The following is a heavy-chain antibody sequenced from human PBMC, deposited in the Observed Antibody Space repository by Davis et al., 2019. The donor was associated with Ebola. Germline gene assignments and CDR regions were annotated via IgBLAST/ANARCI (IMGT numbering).Heavy chain of an antibody. CDR1: EFTFSNFG. D-gene: IGHD1-14*01. CDR3: AKVTGSFDY. V-gene: IGHV3-30*02. J-gene: IGHJ4*02. CDR2: IRFDGSNE. Sequence: GGSLRLSCAASEFTFSNFGMHWVRQTPGKGLEWVAFIRFDGSNEYYADSVKGRFTISRDNSKNTLYLQMNSLRAEDTAVYYCAKVTGSFDYWGQGTLVTVSS.